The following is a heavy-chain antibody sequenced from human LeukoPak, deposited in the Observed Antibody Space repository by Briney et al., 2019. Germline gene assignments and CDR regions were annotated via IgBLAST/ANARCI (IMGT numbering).Heavy chain of an antibody. CDR3: ARTVGDTPYDY. J-gene: IGHJ4*02. V-gene: IGHV3-74*01. CDR2: INRDGSNT. D-gene: IGHD1-26*01. Sequence: GGSLRLSCGASGFTFSSYWMHWVRQAPGKGLVWVSRINRDGSNTNYADSVKGRFTISRDNAKNSLYVQMNSLRAKDTAVYFCARTVGDTPYDYWGQGTLVTVSS. CDR1: GFTFSSYW.